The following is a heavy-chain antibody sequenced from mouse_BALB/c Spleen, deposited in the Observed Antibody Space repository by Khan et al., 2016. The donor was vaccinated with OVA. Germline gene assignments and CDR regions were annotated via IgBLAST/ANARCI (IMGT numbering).Heavy chain of an antibody. J-gene: IGHJ1*01. D-gene: IGHD2-4*01. CDR1: GFAFSSYD. CDR3: TRHQATMITTRWYFDV. Sequence: EVELVESGGGLVKPGGSLKLSCAVSGFAFSSYDLSWVRQTPEKRLVWFAYNSSGGFTTYYFDTMEGRFSIPRDTAKNTLFLQMSSLKSEDTAMYYCTRHQATMITTRWYFDVWGAGATVTVSS. V-gene: IGHV5-12-1*01. CDR2: NSSGGFTT.